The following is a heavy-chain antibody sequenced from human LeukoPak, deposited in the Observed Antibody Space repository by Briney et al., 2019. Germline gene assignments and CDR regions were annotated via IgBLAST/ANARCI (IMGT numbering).Heavy chain of an antibody. J-gene: IGHJ3*02. V-gene: IGHV3-48*03. Sequence: GGSLGLSGAASGFTFSSYEMNWVRQAPGKGLEWVSYISSSGSTICYADSVKGRFTISRDNAKNSLYLQMNSLRAEDTAVYYCARDLTYYYDSSASYAFDIWGQGTMVTVSS. CDR2: ISSSGSTI. CDR3: ARDLTYYYDSSASYAFDI. CDR1: GFTFSSYE. D-gene: IGHD3-22*01.